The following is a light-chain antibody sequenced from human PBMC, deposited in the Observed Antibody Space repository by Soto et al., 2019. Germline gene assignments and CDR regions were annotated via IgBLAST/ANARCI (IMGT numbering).Light chain of an antibody. V-gene: IGKV3-11*01. CDR2: DAS. Sequence: DIVLTQSPGTLSLSPGERATLSCRASQSVSSNLAWYQQKPGQAPRLLIYDASNRATGIPARFSGRGSGTDFTLTISSLEPEDFAVYYCQQRSSAITFGQGTRLEI. J-gene: IGKJ5*01. CDR3: QQRSSAIT. CDR1: QSVSSN.